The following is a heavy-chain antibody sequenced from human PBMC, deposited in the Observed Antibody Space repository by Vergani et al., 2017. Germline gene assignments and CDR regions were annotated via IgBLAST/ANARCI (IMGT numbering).Heavy chain of an antibody. D-gene: IGHD2/OR15-2a*01. CDR2: IIPIFRTA. V-gene: IGHV1-69*18. CDR3: ARDRNIGVPVY. Sequence: QMQLVQSGAEVKKTGSSVKVSCKASGYTFTYRYLHWVRQAPGQGLEWMGRIIPIFRTANLAHKFQGRLTITADESTTTAYMELRSLRSDDTAVYFCARDRNIGVPVYWGQGTLVTVSS. CDR1: GYTFTYRY. J-gene: IGHJ4*02.